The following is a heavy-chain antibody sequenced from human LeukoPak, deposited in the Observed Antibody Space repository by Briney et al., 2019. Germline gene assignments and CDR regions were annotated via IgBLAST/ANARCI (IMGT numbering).Heavy chain of an antibody. V-gene: IGHV1-69*13. CDR1: GYTFTSYA. J-gene: IGHJ5*02. CDR3: AATATLGFRFDP. Sequence: GASVKVSCKASGYTFTSYAMHWVRQAPGQGLEWMGGIIPIFGTANYAQKFQGRVTITADESTSTAYMELSSLRSEDTAVYYCAATATLGFRFDPWGQGTLVTVSS. D-gene: IGHD2-15*01. CDR2: IIPIFGTA.